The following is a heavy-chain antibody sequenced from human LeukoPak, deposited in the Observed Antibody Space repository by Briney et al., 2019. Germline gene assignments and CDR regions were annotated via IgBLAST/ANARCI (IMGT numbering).Heavy chain of an antibody. CDR1: GFTFSSYA. J-gene: IGHJ4*02. Sequence: PGGSLRLSCAASGFTFSSYAMNWVRQAPGKGLEWASVISGSGGTTYYADSVKGRFTISRDNSKNMLYLQMNSLRAEDTAVYYSAKRVGGVNNFDYWGQGTLVTVSS. D-gene: IGHD3-16*01. CDR2: ISGSGGTT. V-gene: IGHV3-23*01. CDR3: AKRVGGVNNFDY.